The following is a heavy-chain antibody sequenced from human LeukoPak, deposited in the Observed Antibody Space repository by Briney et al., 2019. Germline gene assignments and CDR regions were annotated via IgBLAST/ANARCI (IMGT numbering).Heavy chain of an antibody. V-gene: IGHV3-30-3*01. D-gene: IGHD5-18*01. J-gene: IGHJ4*02. CDR3: ATEEVDTATLLDY. CDR2: ISYDGSNK. CDR1: GFTFSSSA. Sequence: PGGSLRLSCAASGFTFSSSAMHWVRQAPGKGLEWVAVISYDGSNKYYADSVKGRFTISRDNSKNTLYLQMNSLRAEDTAVYYCATEEVDTATLLDYWGQGTLVTVSS.